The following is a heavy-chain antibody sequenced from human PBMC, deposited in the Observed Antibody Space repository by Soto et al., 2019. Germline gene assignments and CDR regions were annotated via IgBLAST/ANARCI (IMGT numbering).Heavy chain of an antibody. CDR3: AKTKYGGNSMPVFDY. CDR2: ISYDGSNK. CDR1: GFTFSSYG. Sequence: QVQLVESGGGVVQPGRSLRLSCAASGFTFSSYGMHWVRQAPGKGLEWVAVISYDGSNKYYADSVKGRFTISRDNSKNTLYLQMNSLRAEDTAVSYCAKTKYGGNSMPVFDYWGQGTLVTVSS. J-gene: IGHJ4*02. D-gene: IGHD2-15*01. V-gene: IGHV3-30*18.